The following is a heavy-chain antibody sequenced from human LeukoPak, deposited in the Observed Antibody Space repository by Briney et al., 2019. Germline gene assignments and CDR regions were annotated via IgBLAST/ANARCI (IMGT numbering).Heavy chain of an antibody. Sequence: GGSLRLSCAASGFTFSSYAMSWVRQAPGKGLEWVSAISGSGGSTYYADSVKGRFTISRDNSKNALYLQMNSLRAEDTAVYYCAKFYEIVVVIPRFPVDYWGQGTLVTVSS. D-gene: IGHD3-22*01. J-gene: IGHJ4*02. CDR1: GFTFSSYA. CDR3: AKFYEIVVVIPRFPVDY. CDR2: ISGSGGST. V-gene: IGHV3-23*01.